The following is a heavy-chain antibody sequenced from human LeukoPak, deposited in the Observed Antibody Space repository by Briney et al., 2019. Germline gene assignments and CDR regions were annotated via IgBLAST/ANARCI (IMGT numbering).Heavy chain of an antibody. J-gene: IGHJ6*02. D-gene: IGHD6-13*01. CDR3: ARLIAAGSDYYYYYGMDV. CDR1: GYSFTSYW. Sequence: GESLRISCKGSGYSFTSYWISWVRQMPGKGLEWRGRIDPSDSYTNYSPSFQGHVTISADKSISTAYLQWSSLKASDTAMYYCARLIAAGSDYYYYYGMDVWGQGTTVTVSS. V-gene: IGHV5-10-1*01. CDR2: IDPSDSYT.